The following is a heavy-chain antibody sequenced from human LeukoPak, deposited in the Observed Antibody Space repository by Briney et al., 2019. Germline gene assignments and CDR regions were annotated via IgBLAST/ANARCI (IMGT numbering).Heavy chain of an antibody. J-gene: IGHJ4*02. CDR3: SRGTDAYKCGNS. D-gene: IGHD5-24*01. CDR1: GGSFSGYY. CDR2: IHYSGRI. Sequence: PSETLSLTCAVYGGSFSGYYWTWIRQPPGKGLEWIGEIHYSGRINYNPCLKSRVTISADTSNNHFSLKMNSVTAADTAVYYCSRGTDAYKCGNSWGQGTLVTVSS. V-gene: IGHV4-34*01.